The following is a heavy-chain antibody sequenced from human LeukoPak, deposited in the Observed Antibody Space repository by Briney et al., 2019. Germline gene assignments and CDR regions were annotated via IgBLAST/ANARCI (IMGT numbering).Heavy chain of an antibody. CDR2: ISYDGSNK. J-gene: IGHJ4*02. CDR3: ARDLGDIVVVPAAH. CDR1: GFTFSSYA. Sequence: GGSLRLSCAASGFTFSSYAMHGVRKAPGKGLEWVAVISYDGSNKYYADSVKGRFTISRDNSKNTLYLQMNSLRAEDTAVYYCARDLGDIVVVPAAHWGQGTLVTVSS. D-gene: IGHD2-2*01. V-gene: IGHV3-30*04.